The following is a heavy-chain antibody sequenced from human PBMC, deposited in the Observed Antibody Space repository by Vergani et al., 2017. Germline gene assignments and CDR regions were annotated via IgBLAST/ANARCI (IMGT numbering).Heavy chain of an antibody. Sequence: EVQLLESGGRLVQPGGSLRLSCVASGFAFSRYAMSWVRQAPGKGLEWVSAISESGDNTYYPDSVRGRFTISRDNSKNTVYLQLNSLRAEDTAVYYCAKENGDSFFDYWGQGTLVTVSS. CDR2: ISESGDNT. J-gene: IGHJ4*02. V-gene: IGHV3-23*01. CDR3: AKENGDSFFDY. CDR1: GFAFSRYA. D-gene: IGHD4-17*01.